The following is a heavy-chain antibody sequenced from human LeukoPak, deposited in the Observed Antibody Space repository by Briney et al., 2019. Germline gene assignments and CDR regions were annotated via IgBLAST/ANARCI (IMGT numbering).Heavy chain of an antibody. Sequence: PSETLSLTCSVSGYSITRGYYWGWIRQPPGKGLEWIASIYHSGNTYYNPSLKGRVTISADTSKNEFSLKVNSVTAADTAVYYCGRCYVSFVTAIEDYRYYMDVWGKGTTVTVSS. V-gene: IGHV4-38-2*02. D-gene: IGHD2-21*02. CDR3: GRCYVSFVTAIEDYRYYMDV. J-gene: IGHJ6*03. CDR1: GYSITRGYY. CDR2: IYHSGNT.